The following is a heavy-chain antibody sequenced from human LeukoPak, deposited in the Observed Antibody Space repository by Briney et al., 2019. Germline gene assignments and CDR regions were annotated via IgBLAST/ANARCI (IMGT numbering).Heavy chain of an antibody. CDR2: IRSDGSNK. Sequence: GGSLRLSCAASGFSFSSYGMHWVRQAPGKGLEWVAFIRSDGSNKYYGDSVKGRFTISRDNSKNTLYLQMNSLRAEDTAVYYCAKDLSRSPDYWGQGTLVTVSS. CDR1: GFSFSSYG. V-gene: IGHV3-30*02. D-gene: IGHD6-13*01. J-gene: IGHJ4*02. CDR3: AKDLSRSPDY.